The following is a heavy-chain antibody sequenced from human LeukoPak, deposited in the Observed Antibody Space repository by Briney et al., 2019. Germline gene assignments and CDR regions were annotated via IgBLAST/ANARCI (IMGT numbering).Heavy chain of an antibody. CDR1: GGSLTNYY. Sequence: PSETLSLTCTVSGGSLTNYYWTWIRQPPGKGLEWIGYIHYSGSTNYNPSLKSRVTISVDTSKNQFSLKLSSVTAADTAVYYCARASVTYYYYYYMDVWGKGTTVTVSS. CDR2: IHYSGST. D-gene: IGHD4-11*01. CDR3: ARASVTYYYYYYMDV. V-gene: IGHV4-59*01. J-gene: IGHJ6*03.